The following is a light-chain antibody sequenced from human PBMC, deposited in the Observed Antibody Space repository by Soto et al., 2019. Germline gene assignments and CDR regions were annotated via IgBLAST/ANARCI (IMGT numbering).Light chain of an antibody. CDR1: SSDVGAYNY. J-gene: IGLJ2*01. CDR2: EVS. V-gene: IGLV2-14*01. CDR3: SSYTSSSTVV. Sequence: QSALTQPASVSGSPGQSITISCTGTSSDVGAYNYVSWNQQHPGKAPKLMIYEVSNRPSGVSNRFSGSKSGNTASLTISGLQAEDEADYYCSSYTSSSTVVFGGGTKLTVL.